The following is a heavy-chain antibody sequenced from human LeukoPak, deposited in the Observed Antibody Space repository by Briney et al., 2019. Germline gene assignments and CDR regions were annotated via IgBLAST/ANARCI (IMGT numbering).Heavy chain of an antibody. D-gene: IGHD5-12*01. V-gene: IGHV4-4*07. J-gene: IGHJ5*02. Sequence: PSETLSLTCTVSGGSIGSYYWSWIRQPAGKGLEWIGRIYTSGSTNYNPSLKSRVTMSVDTSKNQFSLKLSSVTAADTAVYYCARVARVVAPKVPPTWGQGILVTVSS. CDR2: IYTSGST. CDR3: ARVARVVAPKVPPT. CDR1: GGSIGSYY.